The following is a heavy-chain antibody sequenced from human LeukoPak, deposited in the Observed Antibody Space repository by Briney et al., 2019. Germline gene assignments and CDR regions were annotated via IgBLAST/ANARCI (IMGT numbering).Heavy chain of an antibody. J-gene: IGHJ5*02. CDR1: GFTFKTFE. Sequence: NPGGSLRLSCAASGFTFKTFEMNWVRQAPGKALEWLSYISSSGNTAYYADSVKGRFTISRDNPKNSLFLQMNSLRAEDTAVYYRARGNTYYLDTSWWFDPWGQGTLVTVSS. CDR2: ISSSGNTA. D-gene: IGHD3-22*01. CDR3: ARGNTYYLDTSWWFDP. V-gene: IGHV3-48*03.